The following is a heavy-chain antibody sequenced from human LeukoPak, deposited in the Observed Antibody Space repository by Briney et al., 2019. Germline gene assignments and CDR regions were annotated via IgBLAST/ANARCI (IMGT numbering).Heavy chain of an antibody. D-gene: IGHD5-18*01. J-gene: IGHJ4*02. CDR1: GGTLSRYA. Sequence: SVKVSCKASGGTLSRYAISWVRQAPGQGLEWMGRIIPILGIANYAQKFQGRVTITADKSTSTAYMELSSLRSEDTAVYYCARDLQLWRTSDYWGQGTLVTVSS. CDR3: ARDLQLWRTSDY. CDR2: IIPILGIA. V-gene: IGHV1-69*04.